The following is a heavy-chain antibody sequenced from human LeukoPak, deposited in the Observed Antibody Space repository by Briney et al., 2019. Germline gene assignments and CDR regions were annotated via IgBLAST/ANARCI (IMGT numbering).Heavy chain of an antibody. J-gene: IGHJ5*02. D-gene: IGHD2-15*01. Sequence: SGTLSLTCTVSGGSISSSSYYWGWIRQPPGKGLEWIGSIYYSGSTYYNPSLKSRVTISVDTSKNQFSLKLSSVTAADTAVYYCAGLGYCSGGSCYRGWFDPWGQGTLVTVSS. CDR2: IYYSGST. V-gene: IGHV4-39*01. CDR1: GGSISSSSYY. CDR3: AGLGYCSGGSCYRGWFDP.